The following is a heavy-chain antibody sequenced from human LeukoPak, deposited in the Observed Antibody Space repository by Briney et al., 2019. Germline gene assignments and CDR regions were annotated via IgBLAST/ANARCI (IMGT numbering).Heavy chain of an antibody. CDR1: GGSIRSYY. V-gene: IGHV4-59*01. Sequence: SETLSLTCTVSGGSIRSYYWSWIRQPPGKGLEWLAYISDTGTTNYNPSLKSRVTISVDTSKNQFSLKLISVTAADTAVYYCARGHLYIAAAFAYWGQGTLVTVSS. CDR3: ARGHLYIAAAFAY. D-gene: IGHD6-13*01. CDR2: ISDTGTT. J-gene: IGHJ4*02.